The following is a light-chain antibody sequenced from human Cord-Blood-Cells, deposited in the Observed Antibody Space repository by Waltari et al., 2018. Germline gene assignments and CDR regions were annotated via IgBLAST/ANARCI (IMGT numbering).Light chain of an antibody. CDR2: DVS. CDR1: SSDVGGYNY. V-gene: IGLV2-11*01. CDR3: CSYAASYTFVV. Sequence: QSALTQPASVSGSPGQSVTIPCTGTSSDVGGYNYFSWYQQHPGKAPKLLIFDVSKLPSWVLDRFSCSKSGNTASLTISGLQAEEETDYYCCSYAASYTFVVFGGGTKLTVL. J-gene: IGLJ2*01.